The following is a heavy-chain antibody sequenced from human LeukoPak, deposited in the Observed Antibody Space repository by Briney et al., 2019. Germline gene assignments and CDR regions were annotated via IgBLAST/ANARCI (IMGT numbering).Heavy chain of an antibody. D-gene: IGHD2-2*02. CDR2: ISGSGGST. V-gene: IGHV3-23*01. Sequence: GGSLRLSCAAAGFTFSSYAMSWVRQAPGKGLEWVSAISGSGGSTYYADSVKGRFSISRDNSKNTLYLQMNSLRAEDTAVYYCAQPSSVVPAAIPVSYFDYWGQGTLVTVSS. J-gene: IGHJ4*02. CDR3: AQPSSVVPAAIPVSYFDY. CDR1: GFTFSSYA.